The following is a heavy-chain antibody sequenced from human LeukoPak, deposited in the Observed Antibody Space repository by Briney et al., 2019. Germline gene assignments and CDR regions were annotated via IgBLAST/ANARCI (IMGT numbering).Heavy chain of an antibody. CDR1: GFTFSSYG. D-gene: IGHD3-22*01. V-gene: IGHV3-30*18. CDR3: AKDLSDSGYFQFMDV. J-gene: IGHJ6*02. CDR2: ISYDGGNK. Sequence: PGGSLRLSCAASGFTFSSYGMHWVRQAPGKGLEWVAVISYDGGNKYYADSVNGRFTISRDNSKNTLYLQMNSLRAEDTAVYYCAKDLSDSGYFQFMDVWGQGTTVTVSS.